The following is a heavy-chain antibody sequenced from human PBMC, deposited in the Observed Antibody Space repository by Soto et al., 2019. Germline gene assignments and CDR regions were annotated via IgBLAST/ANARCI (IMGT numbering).Heavy chain of an antibody. J-gene: IGHJ4*02. V-gene: IGHV3-66*01. D-gene: IGHD6-13*01. Sequence: EVQLVESGGGLVQPGGSLRLSCAASGFTVSSNYMSWVRQAPGKGLEWVSVIYSGGSTYYADSVKGRFTISRDNSKNTLYLQMNSLRAEDTAVYYCAREISSRELRAFDYWGQRTLVTVSS. CDR1: GFTVSSNY. CDR3: AREISSRELRAFDY. CDR2: IYSGGST.